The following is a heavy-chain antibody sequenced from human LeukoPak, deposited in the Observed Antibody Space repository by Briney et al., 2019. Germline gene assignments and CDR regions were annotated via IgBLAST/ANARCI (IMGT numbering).Heavy chain of an antibody. CDR2: ISACNGNT. CDR1: GYTFTSYG. Sequence: ASVKVSCKASGYTFTSYGISWVRQAPGQGLEWMGWISACNGNTNYAQKLQGRVTMTTDTSTSTAYMELRSLRSDDTAVYYCARALCSGGSCYPPFDYWGQGTLVTVSS. CDR3: ARALCSGGSCYPPFDY. D-gene: IGHD2-15*01. V-gene: IGHV1-18*01. J-gene: IGHJ4*02.